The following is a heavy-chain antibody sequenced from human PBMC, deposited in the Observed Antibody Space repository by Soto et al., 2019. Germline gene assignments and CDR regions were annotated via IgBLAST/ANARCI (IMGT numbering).Heavy chain of an antibody. J-gene: IGHJ6*02. D-gene: IGHD2-2*02. CDR1: GFTFSSYS. V-gene: IGHV3-21*01. Sequence: LRLSCAASGFTFSSYSMNWVRQAPGKGLEWVSSISSSSSYIYYADSVKGRFTISRDNAKNSLYLQMNSLRAEDTAVYYCARDLRGYCSSTSCYTGYYYYGMDVWGQGTTVTVSS. CDR3: ARDLRGYCSSTSCYTGYYYYGMDV. CDR2: ISSSSSYI.